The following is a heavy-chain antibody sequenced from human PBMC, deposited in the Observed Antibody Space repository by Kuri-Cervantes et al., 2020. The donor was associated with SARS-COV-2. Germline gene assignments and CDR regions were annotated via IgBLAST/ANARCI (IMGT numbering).Heavy chain of an antibody. J-gene: IGHJ3*02. V-gene: IGHV4-34*01. CDR1: GFTFSSYS. Sequence: ESLKISCAASGFTFSSYSMNWVRQAPGKGLEWIGEINHSGSTNYNPSLKSRVTVSEDTSKNQFSLKLSSVTAADTAVYYCARGPAHKGAFDIWGQGTMVTVS. CDR2: INHSGST. CDR3: ARGPAHKGAFDI.